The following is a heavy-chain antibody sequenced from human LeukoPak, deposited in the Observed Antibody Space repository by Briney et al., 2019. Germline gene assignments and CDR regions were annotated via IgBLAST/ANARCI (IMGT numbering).Heavy chain of an antibody. V-gene: IGHV3-66*01. CDR1: GFTFSSYA. J-gene: IGHJ4*02. D-gene: IGHD6-13*01. CDR2: IYSGGST. Sequence: AGGSLGLSCAASGFTFSSYAMSWVRQAPGKGLEWVSVIYSGGSTYYADSVKGRFTISRDNSKNTLYLQMNSLRAEDTAVYYCASLYSSSWDHFDYWGQGTLVTVSS. CDR3: ASLYSSSWDHFDY.